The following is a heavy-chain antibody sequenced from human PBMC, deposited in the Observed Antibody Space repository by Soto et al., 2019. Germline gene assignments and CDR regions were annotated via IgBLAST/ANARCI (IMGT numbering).Heavy chain of an antibody. CDR3: ARAIAAAGTFSFDY. D-gene: IGHD6-13*01. CDR1: GGSINSYY. V-gene: IGHV4-59*01. CDR2: IFYSGGT. Sequence: SETLSLTCTVSGGSINSYYWSWIRQPPGKGLEWIGYIFYSGGTNYHPSFASRVTISVEKSKNQFSLKLSSVTAADTAVYYCARAIAAAGTFSFDYWGQGTLVTVSS. J-gene: IGHJ4*02.